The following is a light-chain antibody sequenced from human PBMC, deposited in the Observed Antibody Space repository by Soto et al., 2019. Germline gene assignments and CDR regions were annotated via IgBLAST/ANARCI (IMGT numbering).Light chain of an antibody. CDR1: QSRVYSDGNTY. Sequence: DIVLTQTPLSSPVTLGQPASISCRSSQSRVYSDGNTYLSWLQQRPGQPPRLLIYQISNRFSGVPDRFSGSGAGTDFTLKISRVEADDVGVYSCVQFSHFPRTFGQGTKGEIK. V-gene: IGKV2-24*01. CDR2: QIS. J-gene: IGKJ1*01. CDR3: VQFSHFPRT.